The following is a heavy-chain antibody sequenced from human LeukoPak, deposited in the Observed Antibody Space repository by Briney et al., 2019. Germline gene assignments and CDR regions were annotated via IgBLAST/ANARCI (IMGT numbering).Heavy chain of an antibody. CDR1: GGSISSGGYY. CDR2: IYYSGST. D-gene: IGHD5-18*01. V-gene: IGHV4-31*03. J-gene: IGHJ4*02. Sequence: SQTLSLTCTVSGGSISSGGYYWSWIRQHPGKGLEWIGYIYYSGSTYYNPSLKSRVTISVDTSKNQFSLKLSSVTAADTAVYYCARGSNSYGYYWGQGTLVTVSS. CDR3: ARGSNSYGYY.